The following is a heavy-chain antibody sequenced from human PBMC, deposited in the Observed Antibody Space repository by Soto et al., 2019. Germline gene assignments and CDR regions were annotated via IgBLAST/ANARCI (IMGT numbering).Heavy chain of an antibody. CDR3: ARDPTVVTGFDY. CDR1: GFTFSSYA. J-gene: IGHJ4*02. V-gene: IGHV3-30-3*01. Sequence: QVQLVESGGGVVQPGRSLRLSCAASGFTFSSYAMHWVRQAPGKGLEWVAVISYDGSNKYYADSVKGRFTISRDNSKNTPYLQMNSLRAEDTAVYYCARDPTVVTGFDYWGQGTLVTVSS. CDR2: ISYDGSNK. D-gene: IGHD4-17*01.